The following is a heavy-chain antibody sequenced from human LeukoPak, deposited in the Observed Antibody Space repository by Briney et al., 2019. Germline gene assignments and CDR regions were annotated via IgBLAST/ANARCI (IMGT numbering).Heavy chain of an antibody. Sequence: PGGSLRLSCAASGFTFSSYWMTWVRQPPGKGLEWVANIKEDGSEKYYVDSVKGRFTISRDNAKNSLDVQMNTRRAEDTAVYYCARDMGWLAFDYWGQGTLVTVSS. CDR1: GFTFSSYW. J-gene: IGHJ4*02. D-gene: IGHD6-19*01. CDR3: ARDMGWLAFDY. CDR2: IKEDGSEK. V-gene: IGHV3-7*01.